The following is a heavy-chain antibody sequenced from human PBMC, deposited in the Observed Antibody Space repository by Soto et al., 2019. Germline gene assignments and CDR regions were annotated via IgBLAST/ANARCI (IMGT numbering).Heavy chain of an antibody. CDR2: ISAYNGNT. CDR1: GYTFTSYG. J-gene: IGHJ4*02. D-gene: IGHD4-17*01. V-gene: IGHV1-18*01. Sequence: QVQLVQSGAEVKKPGASVKVSCKASGYTFTSYGISWVRQAPGQGLEGMGWISAYNGNTNYAQKLQGRVTVTTDTSTSTAYMELRSLRSDDTAVYSCASARGGKTTVTAFDYWGQGTLVTVSS. CDR3: ASARGGKTTVTAFDY.